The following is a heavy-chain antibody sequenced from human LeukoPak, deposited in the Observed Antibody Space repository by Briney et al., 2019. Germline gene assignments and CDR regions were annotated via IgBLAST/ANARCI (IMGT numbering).Heavy chain of an antibody. CDR2: ISSSGGTT. CDR1: GFTFSSYA. V-gene: IGHV3-23*01. CDR3: AKCISGCQNYGMDV. J-gene: IGHJ6*02. D-gene: IGHD3-3*02. Sequence: PGGSLRLSCAASGFTFSSYAMSWVRQAPGKGLEWVSAISSSGGTTYYADSVKGRFTSSRDNSKNTLFLQMNSLRAEDTAVYYCAKCISGCQNYGMDVWGQGTTVTVSS.